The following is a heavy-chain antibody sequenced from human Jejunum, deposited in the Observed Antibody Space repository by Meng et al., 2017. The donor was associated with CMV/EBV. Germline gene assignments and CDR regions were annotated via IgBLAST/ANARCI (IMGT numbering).Heavy chain of an antibody. J-gene: IGHJ1*01. Sequence: VSGASISFNTYSWGWIRQPPGKGLEWIANIYYSGRTDYNPSLKSRVSITADPSKNQLSLHLTSVTAADTAVYYCARPDPKGEYFQHWGQGTLVTVSS. CDR2: IYYSGRT. CDR3: ARPDPKGEYFQH. CDR1: GASISFNTYS. D-gene: IGHD1-14*01. V-gene: IGHV4-39*07.